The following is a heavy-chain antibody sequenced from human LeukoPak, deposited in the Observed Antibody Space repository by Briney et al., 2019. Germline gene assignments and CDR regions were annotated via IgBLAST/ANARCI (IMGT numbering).Heavy chain of an antibody. D-gene: IGHD2-15*01. CDR1: GFTLSRYE. CDR3: ARDGYCSGGSCPLD. Sequence: GGSLRLSCAASGFTLSRYEMNWVRQAPGKGLEWVSYISSSGSTIYYADSVKGRVAISRYNAKNSLYLQMNSLRAEDTAVYYCARDGYCSGGSCPLDWGQGTLVTVSA. J-gene: IGHJ4*02. V-gene: IGHV3-48*03. CDR2: ISSSGSTI.